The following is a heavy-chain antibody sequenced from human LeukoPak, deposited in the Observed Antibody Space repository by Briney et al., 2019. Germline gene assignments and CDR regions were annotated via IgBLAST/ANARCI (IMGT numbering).Heavy chain of an antibody. Sequence: GGSLRLSCEASGFTFGSFAMYWVRQAPGKGLEWVSTISGSGGTTYYADSVKGRFTISRDNSKNTLYLQMNSLRGEDTAVYYCARFARSSGYGIDWGQGTLVSVSS. CDR2: ISGSGGTT. CDR3: ARFARSSGYGID. J-gene: IGHJ4*02. CDR1: GFTFGSFA. D-gene: IGHD3-22*01. V-gene: IGHV3-23*01.